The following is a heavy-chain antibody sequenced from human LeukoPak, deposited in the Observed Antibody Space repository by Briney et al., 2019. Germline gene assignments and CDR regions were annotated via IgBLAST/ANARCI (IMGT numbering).Heavy chain of an antibody. D-gene: IGHD1-20*01. CDR3: AKPGITGTGEENWFDP. V-gene: IGHV3-23*01. CDR2: ISGSGGST. CDR1: GFTFSSYA. J-gene: IGHJ5*02. Sequence: SGGSLRLSCAASGFTFSSYAMSWVRQAPGKGLEWVSAISGSGGSTYYADSVKGRFTISRDNSKNTLYLQMNSLRAEDTAVYYCAKPGITGTGEENWFDPWGQGTLVTVSS.